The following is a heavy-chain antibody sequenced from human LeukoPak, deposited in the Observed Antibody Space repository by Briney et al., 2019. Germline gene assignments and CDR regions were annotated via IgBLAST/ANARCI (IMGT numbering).Heavy chain of an antibody. CDR3: ATDRDYAFDY. J-gene: IGHJ4*02. CDR2: IGSSGRDI. CDR1: GFTFSTYN. V-gene: IGHV3-21*01. D-gene: IGHD4-17*01. Sequence: GGSLRLSCAASGFTFSTYNMHWVRQAPGKGLEWVAFIGSSGRDIYYADSLKGRFTVARDSAKISLYLQMNSLRDEDTAVYYCATDRDYAFDYWGQGSLVTVSS.